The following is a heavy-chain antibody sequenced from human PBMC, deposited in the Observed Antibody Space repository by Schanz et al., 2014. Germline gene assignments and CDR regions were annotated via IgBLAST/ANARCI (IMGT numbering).Heavy chain of an antibody. J-gene: IGHJ5*02. CDR2: ISDSGDTA. Sequence: EVQLAESGGGLVQPGGSLRLSCAASGFTFTNYAMSWVRQAPGKGLEWVSLISDSGDTAYYADSVKGRFTISRDNFKGALYLQMSSLRAEDTAVYYCARPALWFGDNCFDPWGQGTLVTVSS. V-gene: IGHV3-23*04. CDR3: ARPALWFGDNCFDP. D-gene: IGHD3-10*01. CDR1: GFTFTNYA.